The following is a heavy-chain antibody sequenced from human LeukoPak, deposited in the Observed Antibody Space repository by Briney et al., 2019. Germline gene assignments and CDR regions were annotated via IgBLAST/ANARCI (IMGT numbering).Heavy chain of an antibody. J-gene: IGHJ6*03. CDR3: ARGTDYGGNSGSIYYYYYMDV. D-gene: IGHD4-23*01. CDR2: IYYSGST. V-gene: IGHV4-59*01. CDR1: GGSISSYY. Sequence: SETLSLTCTVSGGSISSYYWSWIRQPPGKGLEWIGYIYYSGSTNYNPSLKSRVTISVDPSKNQFSLKLSSVTAADTAVYYCARGTDYGGNSGSIYYYYYMDVWGKGTTVTVSS.